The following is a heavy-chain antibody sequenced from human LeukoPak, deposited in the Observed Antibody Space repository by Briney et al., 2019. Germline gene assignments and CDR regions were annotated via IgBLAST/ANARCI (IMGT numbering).Heavy chain of an antibody. Sequence: SETLSLTCTVSDGSISSYYWSWIRQPAGKGLEWIGRIYTSGSTNYNPPLKSRVTMSVDTSKNQFSLKLSSVTAADTAVYYCARDTYYYDSSGYTSAFDIWGQGTMVTVSS. CDR1: DGSISSYY. CDR3: ARDTYYYDSSGYTSAFDI. CDR2: IYTSGST. V-gene: IGHV4-4*07. D-gene: IGHD3-22*01. J-gene: IGHJ3*02.